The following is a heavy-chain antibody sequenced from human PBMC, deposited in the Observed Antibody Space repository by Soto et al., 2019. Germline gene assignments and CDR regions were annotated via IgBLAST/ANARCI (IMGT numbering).Heavy chain of an antibody. Sequence: QVTLKESGPVLVKPTETLTLTCTVSGFSLSNARMGVSWIRQPPGKALEWLAHIFSNDEKSYSTSLKSRLTISKDPSKSQVVLTMTNMDPVDTATYYCARTYIGYCSGGSCYSSPSWFDPWGQGTLVTVSS. CDR1: GFSLSNARMG. CDR3: ARTYIGYCSGGSCYSSPSWFDP. V-gene: IGHV2-26*01. J-gene: IGHJ5*02. D-gene: IGHD2-15*01. CDR2: IFSNDEK.